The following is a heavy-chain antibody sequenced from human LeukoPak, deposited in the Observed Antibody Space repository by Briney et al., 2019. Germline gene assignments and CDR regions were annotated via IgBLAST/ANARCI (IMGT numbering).Heavy chain of an antibody. CDR3: ARRRVAKDL. CDR2: IKEDGTMK. D-gene: IGHD2-21*01. Sequence: QTGGSLRLSCAASGFIFGHYWMSWVRQAPGKGLEWVANIKEDGTMKFYADSVKGRSTISRDNVKKSLLLQMNSLRAEDMAVYYCARRRVAKDLWGQGTLVTVSS. J-gene: IGHJ4*02. V-gene: IGHV3-7*01. CDR1: GFIFGHYW.